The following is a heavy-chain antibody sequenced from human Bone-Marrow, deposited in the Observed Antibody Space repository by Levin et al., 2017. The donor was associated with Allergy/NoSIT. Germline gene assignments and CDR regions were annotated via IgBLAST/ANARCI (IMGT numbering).Heavy chain of an antibody. CDR3: TRDRNATRDDDAFDI. Sequence: GGSLRLSCAASGFTLSSYWMAWVRQAPGKGLEWVANIKKDGSEKYYVDSLKGRFTISRATATNSLYLQMSSLRAEDTALYFCTRDRNATRDDDAFDIWGRGTMVNVSS. CDR1: GFTLSSYW. CDR2: IKKDGSEK. J-gene: IGHJ3*02. D-gene: IGHD1-1*01. V-gene: IGHV3-7*01.